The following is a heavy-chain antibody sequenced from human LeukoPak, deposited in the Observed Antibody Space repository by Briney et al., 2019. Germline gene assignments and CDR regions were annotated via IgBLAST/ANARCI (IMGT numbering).Heavy chain of an antibody. CDR3: ARQSNVDY. J-gene: IGHJ4*02. V-gene: IGHV4-39*01. CDR2: IYYSGST. CDR1: RGSISSSSYY. Sequence: PSETLSLTCTVSRGSISSSSYYWGWIRQPPGKGLEWIGSIYYSGSTYYNPSLTSRVTISVDTSKNQFSLKLSSVTAADTAVYYCARQSNVDYWGQGTLVTVSS.